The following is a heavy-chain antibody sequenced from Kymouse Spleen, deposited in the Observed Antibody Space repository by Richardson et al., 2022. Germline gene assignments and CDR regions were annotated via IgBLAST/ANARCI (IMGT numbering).Heavy chain of an antibody. V-gene: IGHV4-34*01. J-gene: IGHJ5*02. CDR3: ARGYSSSHPNWFDP. Sequence: QVQLQQWGAGLLKPSETLSLTCAVYGGSFSGYYWSWIRQPPGKGLEWIGEINHSGSTNYNPSLKSRVTISVDTSKNQFSLKLSSVTAADTAVYYCARGYSSSHPNWFDPWGQGTLVTVSS. CDR2: INHSGST. D-gene: IGHD6-13*01. CDR1: GGSFSGYY.